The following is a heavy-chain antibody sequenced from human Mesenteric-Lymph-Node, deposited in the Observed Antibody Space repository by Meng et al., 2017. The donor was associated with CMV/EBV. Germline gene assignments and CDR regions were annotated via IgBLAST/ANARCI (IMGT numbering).Heavy chain of an antibody. V-gene: IGHV3-21*04. Sequence: GESLKISCAASGFTFSSDTMNWVRQAPGKGLEWISSISSRRNFMYYVDSVKGRFIISRDNSKNTLYLQMNSLRAEDTAVYYCARGILSVTTGNDYWGQGTLVTVSS. J-gene: IGHJ4*02. D-gene: IGHD4-17*01. CDR3: ARGILSVTTGNDY. CDR2: ISSRRNFM. CDR1: GFTFSSDT.